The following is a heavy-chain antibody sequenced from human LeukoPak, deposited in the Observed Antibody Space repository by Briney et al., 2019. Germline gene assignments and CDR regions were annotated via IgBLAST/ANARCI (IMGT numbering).Heavy chain of an antibody. D-gene: IGHD6-6*01. CDR1: GGSISSSSYY. V-gene: IGHV4-39*07. CDR3: ARDRGGSSSSYFDY. J-gene: IGHJ4*02. Sequence: PSETLSLTCTVSGGSISSSSYYWGWIRQPPGKGLEWIGSIYYSGSTYYNPSLKSRVTISVDTSKNQFSLKLSSVTAADTAVYYCARDRGGSSSSYFDYWGQGTLVTVSS. CDR2: IYYSGST.